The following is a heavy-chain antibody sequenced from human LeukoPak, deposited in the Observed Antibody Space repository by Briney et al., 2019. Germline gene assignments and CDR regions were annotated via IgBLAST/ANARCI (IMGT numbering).Heavy chain of an antibody. Sequence: SDTLSLTCTVSCVSISSYYWRWIRQPPGRGLEWIGYIYYSESTNYNPSLKTRDTISVDTSKKQFSLKLSSVTAADTAVYYCARGLGDDAFDIWGQGTMVTVSS. CDR2: IYYSEST. CDR1: CVSISSYY. CDR3: ARGLGDDAFDI. J-gene: IGHJ3*02. D-gene: IGHD3-10*01. V-gene: IGHV4-59*07.